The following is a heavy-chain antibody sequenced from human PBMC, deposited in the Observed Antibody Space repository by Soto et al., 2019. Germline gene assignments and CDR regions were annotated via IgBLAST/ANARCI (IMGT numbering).Heavy chain of an antibody. V-gene: IGHV1-46*01. J-gene: IGHJ4*02. D-gene: IGHD3-10*01. CDR3: ARAPRGGVIIVITSAQIDY. Sequence: KVSCKASGYDFTDHYIHWVRQAPGQGLEWMGIISPDGGSTRYSQQFQARITMTRDTSTSTVYMELSSLRSEDTAVYYCARAPRGGVIIVITSAQIDYWGQGTLVTVSS. CDR2: ISPDGGST. CDR1: GYDFTDHY.